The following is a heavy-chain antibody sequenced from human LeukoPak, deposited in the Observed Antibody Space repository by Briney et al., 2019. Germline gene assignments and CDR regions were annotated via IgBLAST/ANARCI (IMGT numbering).Heavy chain of an antibody. J-gene: IGHJ5*02. CDR3: ARHGRKYSSSWTNWFDP. Sequence: SETLSLTCAVYGGSFSGYYWGWIRQPPGKGLEWNGEINHSGSTNYNPSLKSRVTISVDTSKNQFSLKLSSVTAADTAVYYCARHGRKYSSSWTNWFDPWGQGTLVTVSS. V-gene: IGHV4-34*01. CDR1: GGSFSGYY. CDR2: INHSGST. D-gene: IGHD6-13*01.